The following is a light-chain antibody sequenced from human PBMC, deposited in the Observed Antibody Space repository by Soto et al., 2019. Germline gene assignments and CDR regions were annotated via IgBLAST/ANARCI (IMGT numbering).Light chain of an antibody. CDR3: QHYGGSMYS. Sequence: EIVLTQSPGTLSLSLGEIATLSCRASQSVTSSYLAWYQQKPGQAPRLLIYGASTRATGIPDRFSGSGSGTDFTLTVTRLEPEDFAVYYCQHYGGSMYSFGQGTKLEIK. CDR1: QSVTSSY. V-gene: IGKV3-20*01. J-gene: IGKJ2*03. CDR2: GAS.